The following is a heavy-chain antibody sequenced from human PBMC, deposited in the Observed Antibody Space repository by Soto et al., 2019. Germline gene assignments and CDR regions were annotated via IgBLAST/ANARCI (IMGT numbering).Heavy chain of an antibody. CDR3: AKDFRLDTVTYYDFWSGYGPFDP. V-gene: IGHV3-23*01. D-gene: IGHD3-3*01. Sequence: GGSLRLSCAASGFTFSSYAMSWVRQAPGKGLEWVSAISGSGGSTYYADSVKGRFTTSRDNSKNTLYLQMNSLRAEDTAVYYCAKDFRLDTVTYYDFWSGYGPFDPWGQGTLVTVSS. J-gene: IGHJ5*02. CDR1: GFTFSSYA. CDR2: ISGSGGST.